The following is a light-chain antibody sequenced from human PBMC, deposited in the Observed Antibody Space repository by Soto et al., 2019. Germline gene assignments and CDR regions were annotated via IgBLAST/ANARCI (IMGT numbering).Light chain of an antibody. Sequence: DIQITQSPSSLSASVGDTVTITCRASQSISGFLHWYQQKPGQAHKLLIYAASPLLSCVPPHYSDSASGTDFILTISGLQPEDFATYFCHQSYTTPQTFGQGTHLHIK. CDR1: QSISGF. CDR3: HQSYTTPQT. V-gene: IGKV1-39*01. CDR2: AAS. J-gene: IGKJ1*01.